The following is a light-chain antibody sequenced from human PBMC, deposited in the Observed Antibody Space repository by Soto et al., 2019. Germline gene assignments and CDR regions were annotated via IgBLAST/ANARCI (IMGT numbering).Light chain of an antibody. CDR2: GAS. J-gene: IGKJ3*01. CDR3: QQYNNWLIFT. Sequence: EILMPQSPATLSVSPGERATLSCRASQSVSSNLAWYQQKPGQAPRLLIYGASTRATGIPARFSGSGSGTEFTLTISSLQSEDFAVYYCQQYNNWLIFTFGPGTKVDIK. V-gene: IGKV3-15*01. CDR1: QSVSSN.